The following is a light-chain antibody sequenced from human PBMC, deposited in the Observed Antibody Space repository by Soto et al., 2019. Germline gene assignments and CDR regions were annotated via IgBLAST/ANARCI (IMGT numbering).Light chain of an antibody. V-gene: IGKV3-20*01. Sequence: IVLTHSPVTLSFSPGEIATLSFRAIHSVSSSYLAWYQQKPGQAPRLLIYGASSRATGIPARFSGSGSGTDFTLTISSLEPEDFAVYYCQQYGSSPPWTFGQGTKVDIK. CDR2: GAS. CDR3: QQYGSSPPWT. CDR1: HSVSSSY. J-gene: IGKJ1*01.